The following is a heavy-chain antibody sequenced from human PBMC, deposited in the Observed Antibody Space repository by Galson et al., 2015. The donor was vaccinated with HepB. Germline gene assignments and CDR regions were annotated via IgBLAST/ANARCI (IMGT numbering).Heavy chain of an antibody. D-gene: IGHD2-15*01. Sequence: CAISGDSVSNNNAAWNWIRESPSRGLEWLGRTYYRSKWYSDYAESLRSRIIINADTSKNQISLHRQSVTPEDTAVYYCARVGGTIYYYAMDVWGQGTTVTVSS. CDR2: TYYRSKWYS. CDR1: GDSVSNNNAA. CDR3: ARVGGTIYYYAMDV. V-gene: IGHV6-1*01. J-gene: IGHJ6*02.